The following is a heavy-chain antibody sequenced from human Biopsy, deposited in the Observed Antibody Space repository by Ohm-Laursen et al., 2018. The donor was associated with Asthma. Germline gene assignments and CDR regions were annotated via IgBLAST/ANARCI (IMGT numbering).Heavy chain of an antibody. D-gene: IGHD3-3*01. CDR1: GFTFSSYS. CDR3: ARMITIFGVVSRGMDV. J-gene: IGHJ6*02. V-gene: IGHV3-48*02. CDR2: ISSSSSTI. Sequence: SLRLSCSAPGFTFSSYSMNWVRQAPGKGLEWVSYISSSSSTIYYADSVKGRFTISRDNAKNSLYLQMNSLRDEDTAVYYCARMITIFGVVSRGMDVWGQGTTVIVS.